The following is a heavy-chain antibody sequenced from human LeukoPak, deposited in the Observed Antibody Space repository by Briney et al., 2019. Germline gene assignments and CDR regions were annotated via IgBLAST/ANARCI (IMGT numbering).Heavy chain of an antibody. Sequence: SVKVSCKTSGYSFTDYYMHWVRQAPGQGLEWMGWINPNSGGTSSAQKFQGRVTMTRDTSISTVYMEVSWLTSDDTAIYYCARADRLHGGPYLIGPWGQGTLVTVSS. CDR2: INPNSGGT. V-gene: IGHV1-2*02. CDR3: ARADRLHGGPYLIGP. D-gene: IGHD2-21*01. J-gene: IGHJ5*02. CDR1: GYSFTDYY.